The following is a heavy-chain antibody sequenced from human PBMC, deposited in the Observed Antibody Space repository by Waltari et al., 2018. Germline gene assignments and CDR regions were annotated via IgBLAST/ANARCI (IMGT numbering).Heavy chain of an antibody. Sequence: QVQLVESGGGVVQPGTSLRLSCATSGFTFSQYAMHWVRQAPGKGLDWVAGIWYDGRNKNYADSVKGRFSISRDNSKNTLYLQVNSLRAEDTGVYYCARDFRAPHGYFDYWGQGSLVTVSS. CDR3: ARDFRAPHGYFDY. CDR1: GFTFSQYA. CDR2: IWYDGRNK. V-gene: IGHV3-33*01. D-gene: IGHD3-10*01. J-gene: IGHJ4*02.